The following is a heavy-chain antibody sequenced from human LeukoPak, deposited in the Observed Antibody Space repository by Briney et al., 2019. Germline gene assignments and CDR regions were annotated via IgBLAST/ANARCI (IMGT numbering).Heavy chain of an antibody. Sequence: GGSLRLSCAASGFTFSSDWMIWVRQAPGKGLEWVANIKPDEGEKYYVDSVKGRFTISRDNAKNSLYLQMNSLRAEDTAVYYCAELGITMIGGVWGKGTTVTISS. D-gene: IGHD3-10*02. CDR3: AELGITMIGGV. V-gene: IGHV3-7*01. J-gene: IGHJ6*04. CDR2: IKPDEGEK. CDR1: GFTFSSDW.